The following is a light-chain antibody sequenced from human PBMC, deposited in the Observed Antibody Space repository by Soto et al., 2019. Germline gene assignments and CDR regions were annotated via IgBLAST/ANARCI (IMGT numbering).Light chain of an antibody. V-gene: IGLV1-44*01. CDR2: DNN. CDR1: SSNVGSHT. Sequence: QSVLTQPPSASGTPGQRVTISCSGSSSNVGSHTVNWHQQVPGTAPKLLIYDNNRRPSGVPDRFSGSKSATSASLAISGLQSDDEADYYCAAWDDSLNGVFGGGTQLTVL. J-gene: IGLJ2*01. CDR3: AAWDDSLNGV.